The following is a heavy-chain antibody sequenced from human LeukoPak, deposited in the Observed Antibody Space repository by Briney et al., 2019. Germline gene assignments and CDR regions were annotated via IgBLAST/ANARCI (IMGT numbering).Heavy chain of an antibody. D-gene: IGHD6-13*01. Sequence: SETLSLTCTVSGGSTSRYYWSWIRQPPGKSLEWLGYIYYSGSTTYNPSLKSRATLSIDTSKNQFSLNLSSVTAADTAVYYCASLPGIAAVWGQGTRVIVSS. V-gene: IGHV4-59*08. CDR1: GGSTSRYY. CDR2: IYYSGST. J-gene: IGHJ1*01. CDR3: ASLPGIAAV.